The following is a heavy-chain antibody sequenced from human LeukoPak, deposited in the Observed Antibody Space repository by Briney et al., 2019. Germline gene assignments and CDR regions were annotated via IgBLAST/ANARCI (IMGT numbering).Heavy chain of an antibody. CDR1: GFTFSSYA. CDR2: ISGSGGST. Sequence: PGGSLRLPCAASGFTFSSYAMSWVRQAPGKGLEWVSAISGSGGSTYYADSVKGRFTISRDNSKNTLYLQMNSLRAEDTAVYYCAKTTLGGFDFDYWGQGTLVTVSS. CDR3: AKTTLGGFDFDY. D-gene: IGHD3-10*01. J-gene: IGHJ4*02. V-gene: IGHV3-23*01.